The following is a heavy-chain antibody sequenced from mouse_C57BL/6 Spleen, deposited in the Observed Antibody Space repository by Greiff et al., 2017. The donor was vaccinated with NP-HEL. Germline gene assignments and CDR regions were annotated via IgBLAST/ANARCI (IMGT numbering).Heavy chain of an antibody. CDR2: INPGSGGT. Sequence: QVQLQQSGAELVRPGTSVKVSCKASGYAFTNYLIEWVKQRPGQGLEWIGVINPGSGGTNYNEKFKGKATLTADKSSSTAYMQLSSLTSEDSAVYFCARLDDGYYWFAYWGQGTLVTVSA. V-gene: IGHV1-54*01. J-gene: IGHJ3*01. CDR3: ARLDDGYYWFAY. D-gene: IGHD2-3*01. CDR1: GYAFTNYL.